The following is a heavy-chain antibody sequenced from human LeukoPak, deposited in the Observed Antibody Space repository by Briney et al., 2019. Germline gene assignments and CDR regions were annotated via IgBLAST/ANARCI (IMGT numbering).Heavy chain of an antibody. CDR2: ISGSGGST. CDR1: GFTFSSYA. Sequence: GGSLRLSCAAPGFTFSSYAMSWVRQAPGKGLEWVSAISGSGGSTYYADSVKGRFTISRDNSKNTLYLQMNSLRAEDTAVYYCAKDPLYSGSYYFDYWGQGTLVTVSS. V-gene: IGHV3-23*01. CDR3: AKDPLYSGSYYFDY. J-gene: IGHJ4*02. D-gene: IGHD1-26*01.